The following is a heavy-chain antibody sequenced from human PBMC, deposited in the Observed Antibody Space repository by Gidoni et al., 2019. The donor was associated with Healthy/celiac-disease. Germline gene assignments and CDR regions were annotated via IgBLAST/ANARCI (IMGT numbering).Heavy chain of an antibody. CDR1: GFTLDDYA. V-gene: IGHV3-9*01. Sequence: EVQLVESGGGLVQPGRSLRLSCAASGFTLDDYAMHWVRQVPGKGLEWVSGISWNSGSIGYADSVKGRFTISRDNAKNSLYLQMNSLRAEDTALYYCAKDTAGSGSYGMDVWGQGTTVTVSS. J-gene: IGHJ6*02. CDR2: ISWNSGSI. CDR3: AKDTAGSGSYGMDV. D-gene: IGHD3-10*01.